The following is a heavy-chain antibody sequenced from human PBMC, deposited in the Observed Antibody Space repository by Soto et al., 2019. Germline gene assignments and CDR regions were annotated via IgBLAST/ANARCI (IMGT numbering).Heavy chain of an antibody. Sequence: EVQLVESGGGLVKPGGSLRLSCAGSGFTISDAWMSWVRQAPGKGLEWVGRIKSKSDGGTIDHAAPVKGRFTISRDVSKNTLYLQMNSLKTEDTAVYYCTTYPGGGVTPREVPDYWGQGTLVTVS. CDR1: GFTISDAW. J-gene: IGHJ4*02. CDR3: TTYPGGGVTPREVPDY. D-gene: IGHD3-16*01. CDR2: IKSKSDGGTI. V-gene: IGHV3-15*01.